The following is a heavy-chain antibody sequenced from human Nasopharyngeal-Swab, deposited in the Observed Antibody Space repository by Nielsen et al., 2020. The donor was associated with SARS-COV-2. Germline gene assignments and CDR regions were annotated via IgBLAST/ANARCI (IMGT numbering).Heavy chain of an antibody. CDR3: ARGAWFGEFNWFDP. J-gene: IGHJ5*02. CDR2: IYWDDDK. V-gene: IGHV2-70*01. Sequence: WIRQPPGKALEWLALIYWDDDKRYSPSLKTRLTISKDTSKNQVVLTMTNMDPVDTATYYCARGAWFGEFNWFDPWGQGTLVTVSS. D-gene: IGHD3-10*01.